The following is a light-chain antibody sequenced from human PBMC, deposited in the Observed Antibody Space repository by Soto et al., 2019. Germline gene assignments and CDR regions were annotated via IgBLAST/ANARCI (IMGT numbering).Light chain of an antibody. CDR3: SSYSSIGTLYV. CDR1: SSDVGDYNY. J-gene: IGLJ1*01. CDR2: DVS. V-gene: IGLV2-14*03. Sequence: QFALTQPASVSGSPGQSITISCTGSSSDVGDYNYVAWYQQHPDKAPKLMIFDVSSRPSGVSNRFSGSKSGSTASLTLSGLQAEDEADYFCSSYSSIGTLYVFGTGTKLTVL.